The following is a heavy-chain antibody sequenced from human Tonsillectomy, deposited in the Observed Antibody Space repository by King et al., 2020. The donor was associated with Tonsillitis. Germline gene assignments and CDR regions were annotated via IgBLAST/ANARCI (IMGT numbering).Heavy chain of an antibody. CDR3: AGGAAYFVY. J-gene: IGHJ4*02. CDR1: GFTVSSNY. V-gene: IGHV3-53*04. CDR2: IYSGGST. Sequence: VQLVESGGGLVQPGGSLRLSCAASGFTVSSNYMSWVRQAPGKGLEWVSDIYSGGSTYYADSVKGRFTISRHDSKNTLYLQMNSLRGEDAAVYYCAGGAAYFVYWGQGALFTVSS.